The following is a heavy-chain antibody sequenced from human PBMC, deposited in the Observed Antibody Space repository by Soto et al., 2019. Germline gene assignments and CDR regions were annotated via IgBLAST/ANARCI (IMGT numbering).Heavy chain of an antibody. D-gene: IGHD6-13*01. V-gene: IGHV1-18*01. CDR1: GYTFTSYG. CDR2: ISGYKNNK. CDR3: ARVGAIAPAEGDY. Sequence: QIQLVQSGTEVREPGASVKVSCQASGYTFTSYGIIWVRQAPGQGLELMGWISGYKNNKNYAQKYQARFTMTTDTATGTASMDRRSLRSDDTAVYYCARVGAIAPAEGDYWGQGTLVTVSS. J-gene: IGHJ4*02.